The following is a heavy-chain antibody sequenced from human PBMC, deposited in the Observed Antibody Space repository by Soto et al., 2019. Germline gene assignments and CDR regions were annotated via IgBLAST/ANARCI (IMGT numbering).Heavy chain of an antibody. D-gene: IGHD6-19*01. V-gene: IGHV4-4*08. CDR1: GGSLSTYF. CDR3: ARAHTSGWYVIDY. J-gene: IGHJ4*02. CDR2: IYSSGST. Sequence: QVQLQESGPGLVKPSETLSLSCTVSGGSLSTYFWTWIRQAPGKGLEWIGYIYSSGSTNYNPSLRSRVTMSVDGSKNQFSLKVRSVTAADTAVYYCARAHTSGWYVIDYWGQGTLVTVSA.